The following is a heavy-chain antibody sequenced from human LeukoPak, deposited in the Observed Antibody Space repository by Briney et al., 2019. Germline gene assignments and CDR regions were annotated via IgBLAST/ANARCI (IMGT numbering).Heavy chain of an antibody. CDR3: ARGIAAPGGRWFDP. D-gene: IGHD6-13*01. V-gene: IGHV1-2*02. Sequence: GASVKVSCKASGYTFTHYYMHWVRQAPGQGLEWMGWINPNSGGTNYAQQFQGRVTMTRDTSISTTYMELSNLRSDDTAVYYCARGIAAPGGRWFDPWGQGTLVTVSS. J-gene: IGHJ5*02. CDR1: GYTFTHYY. CDR2: INPNSGGT.